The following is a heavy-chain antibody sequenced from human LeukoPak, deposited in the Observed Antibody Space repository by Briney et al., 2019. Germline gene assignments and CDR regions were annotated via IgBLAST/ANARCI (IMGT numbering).Heavy chain of an antibody. Sequence: PSETLSLTCTVSGGSISSGSYYWSWIRQPAGKGLEWIGRIYTSGSTNYNPSLKSRVTISVDTSKNQFSLKLSSVTAADTAVYYCAREVDTEMAFDYWGQGTLVTVSS. CDR3: AREVDTEMAFDY. J-gene: IGHJ4*02. CDR2: IYTSGST. V-gene: IGHV4-61*02. D-gene: IGHD5-24*01. CDR1: GGSISSGSYY.